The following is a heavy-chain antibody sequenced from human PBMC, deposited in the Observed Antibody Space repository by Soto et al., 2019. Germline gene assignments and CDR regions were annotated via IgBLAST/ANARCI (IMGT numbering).Heavy chain of an antibody. J-gene: IGHJ5*02. CDR3: ARDGCSGSNCLNWFDP. D-gene: IGHD2-15*01. V-gene: IGHV3-33*01. CDR2: IWYDGSNK. Sequence: GGSLRLSCAASGFTFSSYGMHWVRQAPGKGLEWVAVIWYDGSNKYYADSVKGRFTTSRDNAKNSLYLQMNSLRAEDTAVYYCARDGCSGSNCLNWFDPWGQGTLVTVSS. CDR1: GFTFSSYG.